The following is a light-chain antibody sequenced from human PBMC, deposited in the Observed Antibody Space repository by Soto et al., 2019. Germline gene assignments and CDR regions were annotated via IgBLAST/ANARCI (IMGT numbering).Light chain of an antibody. J-gene: IGLJ1*01. CDR1: NIGSKT. Sequence: SYELTQPPSMSVAPGQTARITCGGNNIGSKTVHWYQQKAGQAPALVVYDDSDRPSGIPERFSGSNSGNTATLTISRVEAGEQADYYCQVWDVSTVHYVFXTGTKLTVL. CDR3: QVWDVSTVHYV. CDR2: DDS. V-gene: IGLV3-21*02.